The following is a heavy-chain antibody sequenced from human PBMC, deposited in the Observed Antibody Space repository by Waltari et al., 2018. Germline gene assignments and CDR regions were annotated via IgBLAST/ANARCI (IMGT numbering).Heavy chain of an antibody. V-gene: IGHV3-23*04. CDR2: ISGSGGTT. Sequence: EVRLVESGGGLVQPGGSMRLSCAASGFAFANSGMSWVCQAPGKGLECVSSISGSGGTTYYADSVKGRFTMSKDNSKNTLFLQMNSLRVDDTADYYCAKSSGSYYEVFDYWGRGTLVTVSS. D-gene: IGHD1-26*01. CDR3: AKSSGSYYEVFDY. CDR1: GFAFANSG. J-gene: IGHJ4*02.